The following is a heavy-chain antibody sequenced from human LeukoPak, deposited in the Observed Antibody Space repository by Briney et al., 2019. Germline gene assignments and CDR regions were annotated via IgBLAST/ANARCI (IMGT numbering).Heavy chain of an antibody. CDR1: GITVSDNY. J-gene: IGHJ4*02. Sequence: PGGSLRVSCAASGITVSDNYMSWVRQTPGKGLEWVSTLYPAGDIYFADSVRGRFTISRDISKNTVYLQMGSLRAEDTAVYFCARVHFPYGDFDYWGQGALVTVSS. V-gene: IGHV3-53*01. D-gene: IGHD4-17*01. CDR2: LYPAGDI. CDR3: ARVHFPYGDFDY.